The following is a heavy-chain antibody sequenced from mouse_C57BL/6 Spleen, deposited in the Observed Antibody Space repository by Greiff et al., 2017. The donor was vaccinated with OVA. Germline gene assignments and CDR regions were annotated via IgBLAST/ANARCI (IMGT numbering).Heavy chain of an antibody. CDR2: LSYDGSN. V-gene: IGHV3-6*01. J-gene: IGHJ3*01. Sequence: EVKLMEPGPGLVKPSQSLSLTCSVTGYSITSGYYWNWIRQFPGNKLEWMSYLSYDGSNNYNQSLKNRISLTRYTSNNQVFLKLNYVTTEDTATYYCAREVDDDEKFADWGQGTLVTVSA. CDR3: AREVDDDEKFAD. D-gene: IGHD2-4*01. CDR1: GYSITSGYY.